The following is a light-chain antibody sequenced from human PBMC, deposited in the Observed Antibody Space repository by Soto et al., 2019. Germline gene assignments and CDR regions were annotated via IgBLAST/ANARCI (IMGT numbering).Light chain of an antibody. CDR2: GAS. CDR3: QQHNGYSERM. Sequence: DIQMTQSPSTLSASAGDRVTITCRASQSISTWLAWYQQKPGKAPKLLIYGASSLASGVPSRFSGSGSGAEFTLTISSLQPDDFATYYCQQHNGYSERMFGQGTKVEV. V-gene: IGKV1-5*01. J-gene: IGKJ1*01. CDR1: QSISTW.